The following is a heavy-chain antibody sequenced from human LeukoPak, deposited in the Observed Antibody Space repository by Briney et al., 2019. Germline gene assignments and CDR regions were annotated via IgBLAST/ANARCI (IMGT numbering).Heavy chain of an antibody. D-gene: IGHD2-2*01. CDR3: AAVLEHCSRTSCSPGPWEDDHWYSDL. CDR2: FYTSGST. Sequence: PWETLSLTCTVSGGSISSGSYYWSWIRQPAGKGLEWIGRFYTSGSTNYNPSLKSRVTISVDTSKNQFSLKLSSLIAADTAVYYCAAVLEHCSRTSCSPGPWEDDHWYSDLWGRGTLVTVSS. CDR1: GGSISSGSYY. V-gene: IGHV4-61*02. J-gene: IGHJ2*01.